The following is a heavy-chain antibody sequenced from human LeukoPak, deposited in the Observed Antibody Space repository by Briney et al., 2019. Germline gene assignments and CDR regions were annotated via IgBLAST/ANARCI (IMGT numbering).Heavy chain of an antibody. Sequence: ASVKVSCKASGYTFTSYGISWVRQAPGQGLEWMGWISAYNGNTNYAQKLQGRVTMTTDTSTSTAYMELRSLRSDDTAVYYCARGSSGWYSYYYYGMDVWGQGTTVTVSS. D-gene: IGHD6-19*01. CDR1: GYTFTSYG. CDR3: ARGSSGWYSYYYYGMDV. CDR2: ISAYNGNT. J-gene: IGHJ6*02. V-gene: IGHV1-18*01.